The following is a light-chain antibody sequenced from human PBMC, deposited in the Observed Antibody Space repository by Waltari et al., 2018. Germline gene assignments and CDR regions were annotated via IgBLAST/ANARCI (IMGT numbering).Light chain of an antibody. J-gene: IGKJ1*01. CDR3: QHYLRLPAT. CDR1: QSVTRT. CDR2: GAS. Sequence: DIVLTQSPGTLSLSPGARATLSCRASQSVTRTLAWYQQKPGQAPRLLIYGASNRATGIPDRFSGSGSGTDFSLTISRLEPEDFAVYYCQHYLRLPATFGQGTKVEIK. V-gene: IGKV3-20*01.